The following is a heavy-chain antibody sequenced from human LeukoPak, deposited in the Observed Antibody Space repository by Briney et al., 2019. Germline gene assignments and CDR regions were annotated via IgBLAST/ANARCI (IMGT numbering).Heavy chain of an antibody. D-gene: IGHD5-24*01. CDR1: VGSISNYY. CDR2: IYYIGST. Sequence: SETLSLTCTVSVGSISNYYWSWIRQPPGKGLEWIGYIYYIGSTNSNPSLKSRVTISLDTSKNQFSLKLSSVTAADTAVYYCARLHPDRDGYMRRSFDSWGLGTLVTVSS. J-gene: IGHJ4*02. CDR3: ARLHPDRDGYMRRSFDS. V-gene: IGHV4-59*08.